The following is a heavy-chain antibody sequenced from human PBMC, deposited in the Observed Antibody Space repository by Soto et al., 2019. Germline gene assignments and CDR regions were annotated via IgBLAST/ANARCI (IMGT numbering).Heavy chain of an antibody. J-gene: IGHJ4*02. D-gene: IGHD1-1*01. CDR2: VSASGLNT. CDR3: AKVRPRRTSGYFFDY. CDR1: GFTFSTYA. Sequence: PGGSLRLSCAASGFTFSTYAMAWVRQAPGKGLEWVSGVSASGLNTDYADPVKGRFYISRDNSKNTVSLHMNSLRAEDTALYYCAKVRPRRTSGYFFDYRGQGTPVTVSS. V-gene: IGHV3-23*01.